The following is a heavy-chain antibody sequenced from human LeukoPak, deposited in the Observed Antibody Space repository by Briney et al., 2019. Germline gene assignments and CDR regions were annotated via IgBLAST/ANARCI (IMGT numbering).Heavy chain of an antibody. J-gene: IGHJ4*02. Sequence: PGGSLRLSCAASGFTFRDYYMRWIRQAPGKGLEWVSYISTSGSNIYYVDSVKGGFTISRDNANNSLYLQMNSLRAEDTAVYYCARDSCTDDVCFDYWGQGTLVTVSS. D-gene: IGHD2-8*01. CDR1: GFTFRDYY. V-gene: IGHV3-11*04. CDR2: ISTSGSNI. CDR3: ARDSCTDDVCFDY.